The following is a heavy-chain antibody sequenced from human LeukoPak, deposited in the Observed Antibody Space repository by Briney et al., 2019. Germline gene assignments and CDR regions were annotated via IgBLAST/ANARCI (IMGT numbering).Heavy chain of an antibody. J-gene: IGHJ4*02. CDR1: GFSFNTYS. D-gene: IGHD6-13*01. CDR3: ATGKIAAADY. Sequence: GGSLRLSCTTSGFSFNTYSMSWVRQAPGKGLEWVSAINDDTPYYTDSVKGRFTVSRDNSKNTLYLQMNSLRAEDTAVYYCATGKIAAADYWGQGTLVTVSS. V-gene: IGHV3-23*01. CDR2: INDDTP.